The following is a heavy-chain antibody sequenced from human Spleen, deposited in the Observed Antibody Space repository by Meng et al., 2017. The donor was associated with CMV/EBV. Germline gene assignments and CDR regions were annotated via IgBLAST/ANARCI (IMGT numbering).Heavy chain of an antibody. J-gene: IGHJ4*02. Sequence: CKGSGYRFTSYWIGWVRQMPGKGLEWMGNLHPGDSDTRYSPSFQGQVTISADKSISTAYLQLSSLQASDTAIYYCARRADNYHYYFESWGQGTLVTVSS. CDR2: LHPGDSDT. V-gene: IGHV5-51*01. D-gene: IGHD5-24*01. CDR3: ARRADNYHYYFES. CDR1: GYRFTSYW.